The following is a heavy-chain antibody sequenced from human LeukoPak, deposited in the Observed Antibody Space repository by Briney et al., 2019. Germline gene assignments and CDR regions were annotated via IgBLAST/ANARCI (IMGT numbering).Heavy chain of an antibody. CDR3: ARVDDSSGFSAY. Sequence: ASVKVSCKASGYTFTSYGISWVRQAPGQGLEWMGWISAYNGNTSYAQKLQGRVTMATDTSTSTAYMELRSLRSDDTAVYYCARVDDSSGFSAYWGQGTLVTVSS. V-gene: IGHV1-18*01. CDR2: ISAYNGNT. J-gene: IGHJ4*02. D-gene: IGHD3-22*01. CDR1: GYTFTSYG.